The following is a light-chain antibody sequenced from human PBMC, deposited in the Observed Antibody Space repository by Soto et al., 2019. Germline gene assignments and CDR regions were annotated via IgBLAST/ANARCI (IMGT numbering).Light chain of an antibody. CDR1: QSISSY. Sequence: DIQMTQSPSSLSASVGDRVTITCRASQSISSYLNWYQQKPGKAPKLLIYAASSLQSGVPSRFSGSGSGTDFTLTISSLQPEEFATYYCQQANSFPLTVGGGTKVDIK. CDR2: AAS. CDR3: QQANSFPLT. J-gene: IGKJ4*01. V-gene: IGKV1-39*01.